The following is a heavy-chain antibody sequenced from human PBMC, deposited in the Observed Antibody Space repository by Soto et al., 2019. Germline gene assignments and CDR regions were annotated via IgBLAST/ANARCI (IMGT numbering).Heavy chain of an antibody. CDR2: IWYDGSNK. D-gene: IGHD2-2*02. Sequence: PGGSLRVSCAAAGCTFISYGRHWVRQAPGKGLEWVAVIWYDGSNKYYADSVKGRFTISRDNSKNTLYLQMNSLRAEDTAVYYYARDLRVVVPAAIAYWGQGTLVTSPQ. CDR1: GCTFISYG. V-gene: IGHV3-33*01. CDR3: ARDLRVVVPAAIAY. J-gene: IGHJ4*02.